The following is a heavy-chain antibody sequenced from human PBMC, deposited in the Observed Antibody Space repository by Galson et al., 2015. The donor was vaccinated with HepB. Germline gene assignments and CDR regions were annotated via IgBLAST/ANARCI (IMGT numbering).Heavy chain of an antibody. CDR2: ITPFNGNT. CDR3: ASSPRYCSSTSCSRWFDP. D-gene: IGHD2-2*01. V-gene: IGHV1-45*02. J-gene: IGHJ5*02. CDR1: GYTFTYRY. Sequence: SVKVSCKASGYTFTYRYLHWVRQAPGQALEWMGWITPFNGNTNYAQKFQDRVTITRDRSMSTAYMELSSLRSEDTAMYYCASSPRYCSSTSCSRWFDPWGQGTLVTVSS.